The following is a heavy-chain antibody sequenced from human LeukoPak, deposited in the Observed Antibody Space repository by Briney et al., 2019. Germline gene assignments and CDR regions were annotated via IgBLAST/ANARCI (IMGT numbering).Heavy chain of an antibody. V-gene: IGHV1-69*04. Sequence: SVKVSCKASGGTFSSYAISWVRQAPGQGLEWMGRIIPILGIPNYAQKFQGRVTITADKSTTTAYMELSSLRSEDTAVYYCATEAIVVVTARDYWYFDLWGRGTLVTVSS. CDR1: GGTFSSYA. D-gene: IGHD2-21*02. J-gene: IGHJ2*01. CDR2: IIPILGIP. CDR3: ATEAIVVVTARDYWYFDL.